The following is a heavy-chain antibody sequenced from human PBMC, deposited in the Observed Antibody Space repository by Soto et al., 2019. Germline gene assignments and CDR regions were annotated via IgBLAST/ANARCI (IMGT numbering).Heavy chain of an antibody. CDR3: ANIPHTAAAVYYYYGMDV. Sequence: ASVKVSCKASGYTFTNSGIRWVRQAPGQGLEWMGWISTDNGNTNYAQHLQGRVSMTTDTSTSTAYMDLRSLRAEDTAVYYCANIPHTAAAVYYYYGMDVWGQGTTVT. J-gene: IGHJ6*02. D-gene: IGHD6-13*01. V-gene: IGHV1-18*01. CDR2: ISTDNGNT. CDR1: GYTFTNSG.